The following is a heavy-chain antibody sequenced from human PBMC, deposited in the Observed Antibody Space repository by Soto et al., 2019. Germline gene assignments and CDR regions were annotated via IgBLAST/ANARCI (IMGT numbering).Heavy chain of an antibody. CDR3: ARDPAAGRDYAFDI. D-gene: IGHD2-21*02. V-gene: IGHV3-21*01. CDR1: GFTFSTYS. Sequence: GGSLRLSCAASGFTFSTYSMNWVRQAPGKGLEWVSSISSSSSYTYYADSVKGRFTISRDNAKNSLYLQMNSLRAEDTAVYYCARDPAAGRDYAFDIWGQGTMVTVSS. CDR2: ISSSSSYT. J-gene: IGHJ3*02.